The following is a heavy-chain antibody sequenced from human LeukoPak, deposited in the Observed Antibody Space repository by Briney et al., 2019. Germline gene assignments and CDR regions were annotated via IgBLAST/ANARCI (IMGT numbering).Heavy chain of an antibody. V-gene: IGHV4-30-2*01. Sequence: PSQTLSLTCAVSGGSISSGGYSWSWLRQPPGRGLEWIGYIYHSGSTYYNPSLKSRVTISVDRSKNQFSLKLSSVTAADTAVYYCATYYYGSGSSEFNDYWGQGTLVTVSS. CDR3: ATYYYGSGSSEFNDY. CDR2: IYHSGST. CDR1: GGSISSGGYS. J-gene: IGHJ4*02. D-gene: IGHD3-10*01.